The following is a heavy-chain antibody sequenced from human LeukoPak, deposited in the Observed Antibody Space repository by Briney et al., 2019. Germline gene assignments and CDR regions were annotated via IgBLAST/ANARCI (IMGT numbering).Heavy chain of an antibody. CDR2: ISYDGNNI. CDR1: GFSFSSHG. Sequence: GGSLRLSCEASGFSFSSHGIHWVRQAPGKGLEWVAVISYDGNNIFYADSMKGRLTISRDNSKNTLFLQMNSLRVDDTAVYYCAKDLSYCTTGVCLVNFFDSWGQGALVTVSS. CDR3: AKDLSYCTTGVCLVNFFDS. J-gene: IGHJ5*01. D-gene: IGHD2-8*01. V-gene: IGHV3-30*18.